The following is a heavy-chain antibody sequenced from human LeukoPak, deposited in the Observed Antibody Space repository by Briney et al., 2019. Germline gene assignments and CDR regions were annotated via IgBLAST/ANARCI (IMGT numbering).Heavy chain of an antibody. D-gene: IGHD3-22*01. CDR3: ARDYYDSSGYIDAFDI. V-gene: IGHV3-48*03. J-gene: IGHJ3*02. CDR1: GFTFSSYE. Sequence: GGSLRLSCAASGFTFSSYEMNWVRQAPGKGLEWVSYISSSGSTMYYADSVKGRFTISRDNAKNSLYLQMNSLRAEDTAVYYCARDYYDSSGYIDAFDIWGQGTMVTVSS. CDR2: ISSSGSTM.